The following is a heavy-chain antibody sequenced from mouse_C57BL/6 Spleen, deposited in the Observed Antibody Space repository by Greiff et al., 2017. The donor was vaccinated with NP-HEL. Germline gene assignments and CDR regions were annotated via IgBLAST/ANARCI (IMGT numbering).Heavy chain of an antibody. D-gene: IGHD1-1*01. CDR2: FYPGSGSI. V-gene: IGHV1-62-2*01. J-gene: IGHJ1*03. CDR3: ARHEAPYYYGSSPPYFDV. Sequence: VHLVESGAELVKPGASVKLSCKASGYTFTEYTIHWVKQRSGQGLEWIGWFYPGSGSIKYNEKFKDKATLTADKSSSTVYMELSRLTSEDSAVYFCARHEAPYYYGSSPPYFDVWGTGTTVTVSS. CDR1: GYTFTEYT.